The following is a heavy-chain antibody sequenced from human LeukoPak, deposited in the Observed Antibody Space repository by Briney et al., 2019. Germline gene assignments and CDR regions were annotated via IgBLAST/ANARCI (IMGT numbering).Heavy chain of an antibody. CDR1: GFTFSNYW. CDR3: TRGDYGAYGYDAFDI. V-gene: IGHV3-74*01. J-gene: IGHJ3*02. CDR2: INSDGSST. D-gene: IGHD4-17*01. Sequence: GGSLRLSCAASGFTFSNYWMHWVRQAPGKGLVWVSRINSDGSSTSYADSVKGRFTISRDNAKNTLYLQMNSLRAEDTAMYYCTRGDYGAYGYDAFDIWGQGTMVTVSS.